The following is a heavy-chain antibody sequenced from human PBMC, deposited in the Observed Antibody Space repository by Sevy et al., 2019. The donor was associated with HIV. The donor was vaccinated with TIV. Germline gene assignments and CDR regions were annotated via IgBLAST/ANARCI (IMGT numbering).Heavy chain of an antibody. Sequence: ASVKVSCKASGYSFTGHFIHWVRQAPGQGLEWMGWINPNNGGTYYAQKFQGRVSMFRDTSSSTAYMDLSGLTSDDMATYYCAREMGPGISPALEIWGQGTMVTVSS. V-gene: IGHV1-2*02. CDR2: INPNNGGT. D-gene: IGHD1-1*01. J-gene: IGHJ3*02. CDR1: GYSFTGHF. CDR3: AREMGPGISPALEI.